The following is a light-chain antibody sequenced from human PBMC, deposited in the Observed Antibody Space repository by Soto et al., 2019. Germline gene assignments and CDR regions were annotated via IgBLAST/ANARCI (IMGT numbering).Light chain of an antibody. CDR2: DVN. CDR3: CSYAGSYTVV. V-gene: IGLV2-11*01. J-gene: IGLJ1*01. Sequence: SALTQPRSVSGSPGQSVTISCTGTSSDVGGYNYVSWYQQHPGKAPKLMIYDVNKRPSGVPDRFSGSKSGNTASLTISGLQAEDEADYYCCSYAGSYTVVFGTGTKLTVL. CDR1: SSDVGGYNY.